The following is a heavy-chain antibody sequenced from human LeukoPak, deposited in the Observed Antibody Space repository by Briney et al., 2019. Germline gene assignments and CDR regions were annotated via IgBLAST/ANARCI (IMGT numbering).Heavy chain of an antibody. Sequence: GGSLRLSCAASGFTFSSYAMSWVRQAPGKGLEWVSIISGSGGSTYYADSVKGRFTISRDNSKNTLYLQMNSLRAEDTAVYHCAKDVRVRGMYYFDYWGQGTLVTVSS. CDR3: AKDVRVRGMYYFDY. V-gene: IGHV3-23*01. CDR2: ISGSGGST. CDR1: GFTFSSYA. D-gene: IGHD3-10*01. J-gene: IGHJ4*02.